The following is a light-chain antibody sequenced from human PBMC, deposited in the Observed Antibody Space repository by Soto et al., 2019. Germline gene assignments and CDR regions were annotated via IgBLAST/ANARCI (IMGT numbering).Light chain of an antibody. J-gene: IGKJ3*01. CDR3: LRKYFYPFT. CDR2: AAS. Sequence: AIPMTQSPSSLSASVGDRVTITCRASQGIRNDLDWFQQKPGKAPKLLIYAASNLQSEVPARFSGSGSGTDFTLTISSLQPEDFATYYCLRKYFYPFTFGPGTKVDIK. V-gene: IGKV1-6*01. CDR1: QGIRND.